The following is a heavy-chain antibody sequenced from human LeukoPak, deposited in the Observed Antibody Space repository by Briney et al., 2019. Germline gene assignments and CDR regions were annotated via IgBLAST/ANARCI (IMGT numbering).Heavy chain of an antibody. J-gene: IGHJ4*02. CDR3: ASPVVPAAPL. V-gene: IGHV3-9*01. CDR2: ISWNGGSI. CDR1: GFTFDDYA. Sequence: PGGSLRLSCAASGFTFDDYAMHWVRQAPGKGLEWVSGISWNGGSIGYADSVKGRFTISRDNAKKSLYLQMNSLRAEDTALYYCASPVVPAAPLWGQGTLVTVSS. D-gene: IGHD2-2*01.